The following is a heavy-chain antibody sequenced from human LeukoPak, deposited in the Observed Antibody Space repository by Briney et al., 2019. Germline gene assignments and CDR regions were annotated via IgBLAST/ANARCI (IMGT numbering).Heavy chain of an antibody. D-gene: IGHD3-3*01. CDR3: ARDYDFWSGQD. J-gene: IGHJ1*01. V-gene: IGHV1-69*04. CDR1: GGTFSSYA. CDR2: IIPILGIA. Sequence: SVKVSCKASGGTFSSYAISCVRQAPGQGFEWMGRIIPILGIANYAQKFQGRVTITADKSTSTAYMELSSLRSEDTAVYYCARDYDFWSGQDWGQGTLVTVSS.